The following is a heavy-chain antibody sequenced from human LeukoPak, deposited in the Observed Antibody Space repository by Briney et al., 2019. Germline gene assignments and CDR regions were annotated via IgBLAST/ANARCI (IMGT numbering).Heavy chain of an antibody. J-gene: IGHJ4*02. V-gene: IGHV1-46*01. Sequence: ASVTVSCKASIYTFSSYYRHWVRQAPGQGLEWMGIINPSGGTTSYAQKFQGRVTMTRDTSTSTVYMELSSLRSEDTAVYYCARDGEGFDHWGQGTLVTVSS. CDR1: IYTFSSYY. CDR2: INPSGGTT. D-gene: IGHD7-27*01. CDR3: ARDGEGFDH.